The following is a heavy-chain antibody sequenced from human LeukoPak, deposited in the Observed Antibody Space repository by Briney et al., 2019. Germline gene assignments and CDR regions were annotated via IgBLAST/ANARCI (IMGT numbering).Heavy chain of an antibody. CDR3: AKGQWEYQLPPIRLAVAGTYFDY. CDR1: GFTFSSYA. CDR2: ISGSGGST. V-gene: IGHV3-23*01. J-gene: IGHJ4*02. Sequence: GGSLRLSCAASGFTFSSYAMSWVRQAPGKGLEWVSAISGSGGSTYYADSVKGRFTISRDNSKNTLYLQMNSLRAEDTAVYYCAKGQWEYQLPPIRLAVAGTYFDYWGQGTLVTVSS. D-gene: IGHD6-19*01.